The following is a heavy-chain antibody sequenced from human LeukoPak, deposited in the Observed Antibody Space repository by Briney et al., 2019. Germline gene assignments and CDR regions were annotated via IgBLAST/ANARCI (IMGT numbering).Heavy chain of an antibody. CDR2: ISYDGSNK. Sequence: GRSLRLSCAASGFTFSSYAMHWVRQAPGKGLEWVAVISYDGSNKYYADSVKGRFTISRDNSKNTLYLQMNSLRAKDTAVYYCASPRITMVRGASGHGMDVWGKGTTVTVSS. CDR1: GFTFSSYA. V-gene: IGHV3-30*04. J-gene: IGHJ6*04. CDR3: ASPRITMVRGASGHGMDV. D-gene: IGHD3-10*01.